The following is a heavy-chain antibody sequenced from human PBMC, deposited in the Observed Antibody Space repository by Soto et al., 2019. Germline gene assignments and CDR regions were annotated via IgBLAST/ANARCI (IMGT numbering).Heavy chain of an antibody. Sequence: QVQLVQSGAEVKKPGASVKVSCKASGYTFTSYYMHWVRQAPGQGLGWMGIINTSGGSTSYAKKFQGRVTMTRDTSTSTVYMELSSLRSEDTAVYYCARQLGGEMGSDYLGQGTMVTFSS. V-gene: IGHV1-46*01. CDR1: GYTFTSYY. CDR2: INTSGGST. D-gene: IGHD6-13*01. CDR3: ARQLGGEMGSDY. J-gene: IGHJ4*02.